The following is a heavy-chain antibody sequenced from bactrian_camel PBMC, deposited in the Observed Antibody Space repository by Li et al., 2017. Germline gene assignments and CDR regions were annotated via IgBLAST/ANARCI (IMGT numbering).Heavy chain of an antibody. D-gene: IGHD1*01. Sequence: HVQLVESGGGSVQVGGSLSLSCAVTGDKYRGRCMGWFRQAPGREREEVALVYMGGSSTLDDDSVYYGESVKGRFTISEDNGRKIYLQMVNLKPEDDATYYCSARLGRACEWWLVQPSGPDTYWGQGTQVTVS. J-gene: IGHJ4*01. V-gene: IGHV3S1*01. CDR3: SARLGRACEWWLVQPSGPDTY. CDR1: GDKYRGRC. CDR2: VYMGGSSTLDDDSV.